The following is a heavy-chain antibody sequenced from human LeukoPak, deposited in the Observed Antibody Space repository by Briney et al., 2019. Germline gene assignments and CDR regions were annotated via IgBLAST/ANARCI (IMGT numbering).Heavy chain of an antibody. J-gene: IGHJ4*02. Sequence: SGESLKISCKGSGYSFTDYWIGWVRQMPGKGLEWMGIIYPGDSDTRYSPSFQGQVTISADKSISTAYLQWSSLKASDTAMYYCARPLMYYYDSSGYHFYYFDYWGQGTLVTVSS. CDR1: GYSFTDYW. V-gene: IGHV5-51*01. D-gene: IGHD3-22*01. CDR3: ARPLMYYYDSSGYHFYYFDY. CDR2: IYPGDSDT.